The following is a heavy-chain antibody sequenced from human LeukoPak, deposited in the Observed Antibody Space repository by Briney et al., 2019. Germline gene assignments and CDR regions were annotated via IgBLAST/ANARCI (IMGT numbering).Heavy chain of an antibody. J-gene: IGHJ4*02. Sequence: SAXXNWIRXSPXXGLEWLVRTYYRSKWYNDYAVSVKSRITINPDTSKNQFSLQLNSVTPEDTAVYYCAREERGEYYFDYWGQGTLVTVSS. D-gene: IGHD3-16*01. CDR1: SAX. CDR3: AREERGEYYFDY. CDR2: TYYRSKWYN. V-gene: IGHV6-1*01.